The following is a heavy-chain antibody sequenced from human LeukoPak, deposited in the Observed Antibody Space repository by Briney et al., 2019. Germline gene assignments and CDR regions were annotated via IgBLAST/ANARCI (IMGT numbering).Heavy chain of an antibody. CDR3: AKDPAYCGGDCYVRDYYYGMDV. J-gene: IGHJ6*02. CDR2: ISGSGGST. D-gene: IGHD2-21*02. CDR1: GSTFSSYA. V-gene: IGHV3-23*01. Sequence: GGSLRPSCAASGSTFSSYAMSWVRQAPGKGLEWVSAISGSGGSTYYADSVKGRFTVSRDNSKNTLYLQMNSLRAEDTAVYYCAKDPAYCGGDCYVRDYYYGMDVWGQGTTVTVSS.